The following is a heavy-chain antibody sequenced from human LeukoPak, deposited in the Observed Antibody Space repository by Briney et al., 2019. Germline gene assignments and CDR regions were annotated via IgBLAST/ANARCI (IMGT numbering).Heavy chain of an antibody. CDR3: ARDSGIYRTIDY. J-gene: IGHJ4*02. CDR1: GFTFNNYS. Sequence: PGGSLRLSCVASGFTFNNYSMNWVRQAPGKGLEWVSSISSSSTYIYHADSVKGRFTISRGNAKNSLYLQMNSLRAEDPAVYYCARDSGIYRTIDYWGQGTLVTVSS. CDR2: ISSSSTYI. D-gene: IGHD1-26*01. V-gene: IGHV3-21*01.